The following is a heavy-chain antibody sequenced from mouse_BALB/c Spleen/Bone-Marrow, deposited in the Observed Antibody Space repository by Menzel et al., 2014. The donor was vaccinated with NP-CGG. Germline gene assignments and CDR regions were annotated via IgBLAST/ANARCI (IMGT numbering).Heavy chain of an antibody. CDR3: ARHRYYAMDY. V-gene: IGHV2-6-1*01. CDR1: GFSLTNYG. CDR2: IWSDGST. J-gene: IGHJ4*01. Sequence: VKVVDSGPGLVAPSQSLSITCTISGFSLTNYGVHWVRQPPGKGLEWLVVIWSDGSTTYNSALKSRLSISKDNSKSQVFLKVNSLQTDDTAMYYCARHRYYAMDYWGQGTSVTVSS.